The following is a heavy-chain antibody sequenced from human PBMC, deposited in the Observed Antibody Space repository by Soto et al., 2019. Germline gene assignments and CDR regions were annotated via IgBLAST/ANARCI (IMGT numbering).Heavy chain of an antibody. CDR2: IVPILETL. CDR3: VVMGNVAVSNPRSFDY. V-gene: IGHV1-69*11. CDR1: GATFSGYA. Sequence: QVQLVQSGAEVTKPGSSVKVSCKASGATFSGYAINWVRQAPGQGLEWLGRIVPILETLNYDERFQGRGAITGDESKTTVYMELTNLPHEDTAVYYCVVMGNVAVSNPRSFDYWGQGTQVTVSS. J-gene: IGHJ4*02. D-gene: IGHD6-19*01.